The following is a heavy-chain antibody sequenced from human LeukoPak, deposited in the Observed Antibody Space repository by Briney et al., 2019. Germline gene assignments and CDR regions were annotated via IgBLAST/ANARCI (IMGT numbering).Heavy chain of an antibody. J-gene: IGHJ4*02. V-gene: IGHV1-2*02. D-gene: IGHD3-22*01. CDR2: INPNTGDT. Sequence: ASVKVSCKASGYVFDGYYIHWVRQAPGQGLEWMGWINPNTGDTDYAQKFVGRVTMTRDSSLNTAYMELTSLRSDDTAFFYCAKGGGSSYNYYDLHSFDLWGQGSLVTVSS. CDR1: GYVFDGYY. CDR3: AKGGGSSYNYYDLHSFDL.